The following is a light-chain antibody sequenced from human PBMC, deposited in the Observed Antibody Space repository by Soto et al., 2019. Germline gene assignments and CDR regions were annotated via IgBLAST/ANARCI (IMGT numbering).Light chain of an antibody. CDR1: QGISNY. Sequence: DIQMTQSPSSLSASVGDRVTITCRASQGISNYLAWYQQKPGKVPKLLIYGASTLQSGIPSRFSGSGSLTDFLLIISSLQPEDVATYYYQKYNSGPLTFGGGTKVEIK. CDR2: GAS. V-gene: IGKV1-27*01. J-gene: IGKJ4*01. CDR3: QKYNSGPLT.